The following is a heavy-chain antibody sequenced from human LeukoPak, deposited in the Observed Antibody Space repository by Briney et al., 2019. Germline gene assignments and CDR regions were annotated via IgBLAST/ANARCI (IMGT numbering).Heavy chain of an antibody. D-gene: IGHD2-2*01. CDR2: ISSSSGTI. J-gene: IGHJ4*02. V-gene: IGHV3-48*02. CDR3: ARAVAAAMFAGAY. Sequence: GGSLRLSCAASGFTFSSYSMNWVRQAPGKGLEWVSYISSSSGTIYYAASVKGRFTISRDNAKNSLYLQMNSLRDEVTAVYYCARAVAAAMFAGAYWGQGTLVTVSS. CDR1: GFTFSSYS.